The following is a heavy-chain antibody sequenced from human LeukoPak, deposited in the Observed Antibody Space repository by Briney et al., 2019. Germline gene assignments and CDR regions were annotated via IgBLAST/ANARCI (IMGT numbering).Heavy chain of an antibody. CDR2: IYYSGST. V-gene: IGHV4-59*01. CDR1: GGSISSYY. D-gene: IGHD3-3*01. Sequence: SETLSLTCTVSGGSISSYYWSWIRQPPGKGLEWIGYIYYSGSTNYNPSLKSRVTISVDTSKNQFSLKLSSVTAADTAVYYCARGAPVFGAQNWFDPWGQGTLVTVSS. J-gene: IGHJ5*02. CDR3: ARGAPVFGAQNWFDP.